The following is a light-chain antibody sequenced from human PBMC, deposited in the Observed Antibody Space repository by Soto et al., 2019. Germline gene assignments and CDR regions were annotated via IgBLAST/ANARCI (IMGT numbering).Light chain of an antibody. J-gene: IGKJ1*01. CDR1: QSISSW. CDR3: QQYNSNSPWT. Sequence: DIQMTQPPSTLSASVGDRVTITCRASQSISSWLAWYQQKPGKAPKLLIYKASSLESGVPSRFSGSGSGTEFTLTISSLQPDDFATYYCQQYNSNSPWTFGQGTKVDIK. V-gene: IGKV1-5*03. CDR2: KAS.